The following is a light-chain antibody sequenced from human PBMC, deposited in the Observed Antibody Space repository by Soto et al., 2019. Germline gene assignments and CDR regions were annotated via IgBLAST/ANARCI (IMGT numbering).Light chain of an antibody. CDR3: SSYTSSSTLYV. Sequence: QSVLTQPASVSASPGQSITISCTGSSSDVGTYNHVSWYQQHPGKAPKLMIYDVSKRPSGISNRFSGSKSGNTASLTISGLQAEDEADYYCSSYTSSSTLYVFGTGTKVTVL. CDR1: SSDVGTYNH. V-gene: IGLV2-14*02. CDR2: DVS. J-gene: IGLJ1*01.